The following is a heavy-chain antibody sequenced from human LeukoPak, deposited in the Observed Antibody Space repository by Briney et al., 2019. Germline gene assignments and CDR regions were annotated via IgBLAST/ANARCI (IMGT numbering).Heavy chain of an antibody. CDR1: GYTFTSYY. V-gene: IGHV1-2*02. CDR2: INPNSGGT. J-gene: IGHJ3*02. D-gene: IGHD2-2*01. Sequence: ASVKVSCKASGYTFTSYYMHWVRQAPGQGLEWMGWINPNSGGTNYAQKFQGRVTMTRDTSISTAYMELSSLRSEDTAVYYCAAYQLPRGDAFDIWGQGTMVTVSS. CDR3: AAYQLPRGDAFDI.